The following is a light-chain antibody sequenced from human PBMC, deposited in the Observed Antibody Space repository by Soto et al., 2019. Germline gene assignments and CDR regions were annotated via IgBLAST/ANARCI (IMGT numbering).Light chain of an antibody. CDR2: GAS. Sequence: EIVLTQSPGTLSLSPGERDTISCRASQSVSSSYLAWYQQKPGQAPRLLIYGASSRATGIPDRFSGSGSGTDLTLTISRPEPEDFAVYYCQQYGSSPQTFGQGTKVEIK. J-gene: IGKJ1*01. CDR1: QSVSSSY. CDR3: QQYGSSPQT. V-gene: IGKV3-20*01.